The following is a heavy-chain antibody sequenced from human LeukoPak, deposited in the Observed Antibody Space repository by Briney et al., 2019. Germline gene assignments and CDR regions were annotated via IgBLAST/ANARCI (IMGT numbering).Heavy chain of an antibody. J-gene: IGHJ4*02. D-gene: IGHD5-18*01. CDR1: GYTFTEYH. Sequence: ASVKVSCKASGYTFTEYHLYCVRQAPGQGLERMGWIYPNNGGTNYAQKFQGRVTMTRDTSISTAYMELSRLRSDDTAVYYCARDGHSVMVEFDYWGQGTLVTVSS. V-gene: IGHV1-2*02. CDR2: IYPNNGGT. CDR3: ARDGHSVMVEFDY.